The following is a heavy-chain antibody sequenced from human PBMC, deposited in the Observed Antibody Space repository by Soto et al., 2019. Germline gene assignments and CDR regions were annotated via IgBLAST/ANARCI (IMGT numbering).Heavy chain of an antibody. Sequence: SETLSLTCTVSGGSIGSGDYYWSWIRQPPGKGLEWIGYIYYSGSTYYNPSLKSRVTMSVDTTKNHYSLKLSSVTAADTGVYYCATSPRAIFGVVINTPFFVMDVWGQGTTVTVSS. V-gene: IGHV4-30-4*01. CDR3: ATSPRAIFGVVINTPFFVMDV. CDR2: IYYSGST. CDR1: GGSIGSGDYY. J-gene: IGHJ6*02. D-gene: IGHD3-3*01.